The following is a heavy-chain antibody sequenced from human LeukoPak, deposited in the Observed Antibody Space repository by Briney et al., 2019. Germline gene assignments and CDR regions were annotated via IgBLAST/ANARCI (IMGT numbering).Heavy chain of an antibody. D-gene: IGHD3-10*01. V-gene: IGHV3-30*02. CDR3: AKQFLWFGELSHFDY. CDR2: IRSDGNYK. J-gene: IGHJ4*02. Sequence: GGSLRLSCAASGFTFSSYGMHWVRQAPGKGLEWVAFIRSDGNYKYYADSVKGRFTISRDNSKNTLYLQMNSLRAEDTAVYYCAKQFLWFGELSHFDYWGQGTLFTVSS. CDR1: GFTFSSYG.